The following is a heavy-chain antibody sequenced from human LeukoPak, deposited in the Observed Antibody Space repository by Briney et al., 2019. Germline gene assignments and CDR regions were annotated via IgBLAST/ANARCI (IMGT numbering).Heavy chain of an antibody. D-gene: IGHD2-2*01. Sequence: SETLSLTCAVSGVSIASYSCHWIRQSPGKGMEDVAAIDSYGTTYYNPSLRSRLNIAVDPSKNQCSLRLNSVTAADTAVYYCARDLRPAAMQYWFDPWGQGTLVTVSS. CDR3: ARDLRPAAMQYWFDP. CDR1: GVSIASYS. V-gene: IGHV4-59*12. CDR2: IDSYGTT. J-gene: IGHJ5*02.